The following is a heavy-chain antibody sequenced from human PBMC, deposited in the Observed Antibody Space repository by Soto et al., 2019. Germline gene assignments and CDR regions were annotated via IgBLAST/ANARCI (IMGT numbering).Heavy chain of an antibody. D-gene: IGHD5-18*01. CDR1: GFTFSDYY. CDR2: SSHSGTFS. V-gene: IGHV3-11*06. J-gene: IGHJ4*02. Sequence: PGGSLRLSCEGSGFTFSDYYICWIRQAPGKGLEWISYSSHSGTFSRYADSVKGRFSISRYNTKNLLYLQMNSLGAEDTTVYYCARGYGYPDTAMVYFDYWGQGTQVTVPA. CDR3: ARGYGYPDTAMVYFDY.